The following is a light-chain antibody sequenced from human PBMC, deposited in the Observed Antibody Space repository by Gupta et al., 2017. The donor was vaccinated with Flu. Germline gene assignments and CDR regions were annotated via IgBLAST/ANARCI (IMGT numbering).Light chain of an antibody. V-gene: IGLV2-8*01. CDR2: AVT. CDR3: SSYVGGDKLV. J-gene: IGLJ2*01. Sequence: QSALTQPPSASGSPGQSVTISCTGTSSDVGAYDYVSWYQQHPGKAPKLMIYAVTKRPSGVPDRFSGSKSANTASLTVSGLQADDEADYYCSSYVGGDKLVFGGGTKLTVL. CDR1: SSDVGAYDY.